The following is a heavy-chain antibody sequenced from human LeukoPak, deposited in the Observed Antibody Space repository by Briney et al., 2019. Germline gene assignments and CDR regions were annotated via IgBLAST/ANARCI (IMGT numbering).Heavy chain of an antibody. D-gene: IGHD2-15*01. CDR2: LFYSGST. J-gene: IGHJ3*02. CDR1: GGSISSYY. Sequence: PSETLSLTCTVSGGSISSYYWSWIRQPPGKGLEGIAYLFYSGSTNYNPSLESRVPISVATSKTKFSLKLRSVTAADKDVYYCERAPGYCSGGSCYSGAFDIWGQGTIITVSS. V-gene: IGHV4-59*01. CDR3: ERAPGYCSGGSCYSGAFDI.